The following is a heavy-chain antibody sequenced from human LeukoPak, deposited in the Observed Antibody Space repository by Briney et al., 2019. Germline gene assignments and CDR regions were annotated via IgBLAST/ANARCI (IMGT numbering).Heavy chain of an antibody. CDR1: GGSFSGYY. CDR2: INHSGST. J-gene: IGHJ4*02. V-gene: IGHV4-34*01. Sequence: KPSETLSLTCAVYGGSFSGYYWSWIRRPPGKGLEWIGEINHSGSTYYNPSLKSRVTISVDTSKNQFSLKLSSVTAADTAVYYCAIKATDYYDSSGFDYWGQGTLVTVSS. CDR3: AIKATDYYDSSGFDY. D-gene: IGHD3-22*01.